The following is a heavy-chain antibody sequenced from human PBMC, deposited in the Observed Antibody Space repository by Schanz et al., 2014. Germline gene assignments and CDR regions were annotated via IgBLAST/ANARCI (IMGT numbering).Heavy chain of an antibody. CDR2: IYHSGST. D-gene: IGHD6-19*01. CDR3: ARGHHPHGITVAARGFDP. J-gene: IGHJ5*02. CDR1: GGSISSSDW. V-gene: IGHV4-4*02. Sequence: QVQLQESGPGLVKPSGTLSLTCAVSGGSISSSDWWSWVRQPPGKGLEWIGEIYHSGSTNYNPSPRSRLTIPGDKPKKQFPLKLTSLTAADTAVYYCARGHHPHGITVAARGFDPWGQGTLVTVSS.